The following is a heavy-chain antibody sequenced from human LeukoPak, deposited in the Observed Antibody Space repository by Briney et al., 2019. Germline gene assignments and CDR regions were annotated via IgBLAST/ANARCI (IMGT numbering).Heavy chain of an antibody. CDR1: GDSISSSLYY. Sequence: SETLSLTCTVSGDSISSSLYYWSWIRQPPGKGLEWIGYIYYSGSTNYNPSLKSRVTISVDTSKNQFSLKLSSVTAADTAVYYCAREGSIVGATPYFQHWGQGTLVTVSS. CDR2: IYYSGST. D-gene: IGHD1-26*01. CDR3: AREGSIVGATPYFQH. J-gene: IGHJ1*01. V-gene: IGHV4-61*01.